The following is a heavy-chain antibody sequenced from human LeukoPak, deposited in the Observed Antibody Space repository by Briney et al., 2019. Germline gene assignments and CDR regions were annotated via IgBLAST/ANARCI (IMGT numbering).Heavy chain of an antibody. D-gene: IGHD6-13*01. V-gene: IGHV3-23*01. J-gene: IGHJ3*01. CDR2: ISGSGGST. Sequence: GGSLRLSCAASGFTFSTYAMSWDRQAPGKGLEWVSNISGSGGSTNYADSVKGRFTISRDNSKNTLYLQMNSLRAEDTAVYYCAPLNPDSGIAAAGPFWGQGTMVTVSS. CDR1: GFTFSTYA. CDR3: APLNPDSGIAAAGPF.